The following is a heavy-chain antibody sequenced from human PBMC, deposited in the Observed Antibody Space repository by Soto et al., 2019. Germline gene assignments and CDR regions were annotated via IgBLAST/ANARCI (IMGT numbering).Heavy chain of an antibody. V-gene: IGHV4-34*01. CDR3: ARGLILWFGELSRRGGYYYYMDV. Sequence: QVQLQQWGAGLLTPSETLSLTCAVYGGSFSGYQWSWIRQTPGKGLEWIGEINDSGNINYNPSLKSRVTILLDTPKKQISLKLSSVTAADSAVYYCARGLILWFGELSRRGGYYYYMDVWGKGNTVTVSS. CDR2: INDSGNI. J-gene: IGHJ6*03. D-gene: IGHD3-10*01. CDR1: GGSFSGYQ.